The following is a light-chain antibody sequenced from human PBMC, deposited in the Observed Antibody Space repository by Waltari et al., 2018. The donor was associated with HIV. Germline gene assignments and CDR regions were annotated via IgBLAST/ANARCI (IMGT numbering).Light chain of an antibody. CDR2: GAA. CDR1: QRVSSSY. Sequence: ENVLTQSPGTLSLSPGERVTLSCSASQRVSSSYLAWYQQKPGQAPRLLIFGAARRATGVPDRFSGSGSGTDFTLTISRLEPEDFAVYYCQLYGSSPPITFGQGTRLEIK. V-gene: IGKV3-20*01. J-gene: IGKJ5*01. CDR3: QLYGSSPPIT.